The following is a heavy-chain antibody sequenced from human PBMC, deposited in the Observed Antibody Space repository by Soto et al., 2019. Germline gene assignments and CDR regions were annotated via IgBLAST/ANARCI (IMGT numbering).Heavy chain of an antibody. CDR2: MYHDGNT. J-gene: IGHJ4*02. CDR1: VYSISSRCF. D-gene: IGHD5-12*01. CDR3: ARESYSGYHSYDY. Sequence: SATLSLTCAVSVYSISSRCFWGWIRQPPGKGLEWIANMYHDGNTHYNPSLKSRVTMSVDTSKNQFSLKLNSVTAADTAVYYCARESYSGYHSYDYWGQAILVTVSS. V-gene: IGHV4-38-2*02.